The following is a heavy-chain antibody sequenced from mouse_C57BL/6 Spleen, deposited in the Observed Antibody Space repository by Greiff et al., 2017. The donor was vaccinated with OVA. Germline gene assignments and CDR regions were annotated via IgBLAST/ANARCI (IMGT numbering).Heavy chain of an antibody. V-gene: IGHV1-54*01. CDR1: GYAFTHYL. D-gene: IGHD1-1*01. J-gene: IGHJ4*01. CDR3: TRYVDDGSSPYYAMSY. Sequence: QVQLQQSGAELVRPGTSVKVSCKASGYAFTHYLIEWVKQRPGQGLEWIGVINPGSGGTNYNEKFKGKATLTADKSSSTAYMQLSSLPSEDSAVYFCTRYVDDGSSPYYAMSYWGQRTSVTISS. CDR2: INPGSGGT.